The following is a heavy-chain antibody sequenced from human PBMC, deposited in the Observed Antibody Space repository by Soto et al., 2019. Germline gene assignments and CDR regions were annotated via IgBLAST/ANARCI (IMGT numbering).Heavy chain of an antibody. J-gene: IGHJ6*02. D-gene: IGHD5-12*01. CDR2: ISHSGST. Sequence: QVQLQQWGAGLLKPSETLSLTCAVYGGSFSGYDWSWIRQPPGEGLEWIGEISHSGSTNYNPSLKSRVTISVDTSTNQFSLEMTCVTAADTAVYYCATSRRGYSGNGRGRLAYFYYGMDVWGQGTTVTVSS. V-gene: IGHV4-34*01. CDR3: ATSRRGYSGNGRGRLAYFYYGMDV. CDR1: GGSFSGYD.